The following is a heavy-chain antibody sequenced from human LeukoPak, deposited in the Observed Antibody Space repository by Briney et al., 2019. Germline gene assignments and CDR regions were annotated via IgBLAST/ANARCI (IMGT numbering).Heavy chain of an antibody. V-gene: IGHV4-34*01. CDR1: SESSGGDD. D-gene: IGHD3-16*01. CDR3: ARDGGTRLGFDP. J-gene: IGHJ5*02. CDR2: VSPGGST. Sequence: PSETLSLTCAMHSESSGGDDWTWIRQPPGKGLEWIGEVSPGGSTRYNPSLRSRVTISLDTSRSRFSLRLSSVTAADMGVYYCARDGGTRLGFDPWGQGTLVTVSS.